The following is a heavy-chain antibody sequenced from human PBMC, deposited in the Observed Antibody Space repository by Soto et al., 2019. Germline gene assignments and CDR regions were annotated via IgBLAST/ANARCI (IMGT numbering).Heavy chain of an antibody. V-gene: IGHV3-30*18. Sequence: QVQLVESGGGVVQPGRYLRLSCAASGYTVSSYGMHGVRQAPGKGLEWVAVISYDGSNKYYADSVKGRFTISRDNSKNTLYLQMNSLRAEDTAVYYCAKDRHCGGDCYYLGYWGQGTLVTVSS. J-gene: IGHJ4*02. CDR1: GYTVSSYG. D-gene: IGHD2-21*01. CDR2: ISYDGSNK. CDR3: AKDRHCGGDCYYLGY.